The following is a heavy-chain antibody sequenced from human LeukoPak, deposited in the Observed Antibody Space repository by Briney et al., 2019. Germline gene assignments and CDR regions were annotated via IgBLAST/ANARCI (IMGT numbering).Heavy chain of an antibody. D-gene: IGHD4-17*01. J-gene: IGHJ6*02. Sequence: PGGSLRLSCAASGFTFSSYAMSWVRQAPGKGLEWVSAISGSGGSTYYADSVKGRFTISRDNSKNTLYLQMNSLRAEDTAVYYCAKDGALYGAGFLTLYYYYYYGMDVWGQGTTVTVSS. V-gene: IGHV3-23*01. CDR1: GFTFSSYA. CDR2: ISGSGGST. CDR3: AKDGALYGAGFLTLYYYYYYGMDV.